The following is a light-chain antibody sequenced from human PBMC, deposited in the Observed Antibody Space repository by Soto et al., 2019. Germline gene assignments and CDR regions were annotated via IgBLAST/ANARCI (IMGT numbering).Light chain of an antibody. CDR1: QSVLYSPNNKNY. Sequence: DRVLAQSPEALAVSLGERATINCKSSQSVLYSPNNKNYLAWYQHKPGQPPKMLIYWASIRESGVPDRFSGSGSGTDFTLTISSLQSEDVAVYYCQQYYTNSWSFAQRTKVDIK. CDR2: WAS. V-gene: IGKV4-1*01. J-gene: IGKJ1*01. CDR3: QQYYTNSWS.